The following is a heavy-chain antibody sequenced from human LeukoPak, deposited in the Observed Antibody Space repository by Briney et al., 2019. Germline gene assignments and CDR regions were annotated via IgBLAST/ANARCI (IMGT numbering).Heavy chain of an antibody. D-gene: IGHD3-10*01. J-gene: IGHJ3*01. CDR3: SRVASGTYEGEAFDV. CDR2: IRSKAYGGTP. Sequence: GGSLRLSCTGQGFTFGDYAMSWFRQAPGKGLEWVSFIRSKAYGGTPEYAASVKGRFTISRDDSESIAYLQMNSLKTEDTALYYCSRVASGTYEGEAFDVWGQGTMVTVSS. V-gene: IGHV3-49*03. CDR1: GFTFGDYA.